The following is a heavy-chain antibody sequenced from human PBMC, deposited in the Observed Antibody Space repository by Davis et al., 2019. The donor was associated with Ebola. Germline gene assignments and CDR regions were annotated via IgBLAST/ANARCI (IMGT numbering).Heavy chain of an antibody. D-gene: IGHD3-10*01. CDR2: ISSSSSYI. J-gene: IGHJ3*02. Sequence: GESLKISCAASGFTFSSYSMNWVRQAPGKGLEWVSSISSSSSYIYYADSVKGRFTISRDNAKNSLYLQMNSLRAEDTAVYYCARVITMVRGVIIEAFDIWGQGTMVTVSS. CDR3: ARVITMVRGVIIEAFDI. V-gene: IGHV3-21*01. CDR1: GFTFSSYS.